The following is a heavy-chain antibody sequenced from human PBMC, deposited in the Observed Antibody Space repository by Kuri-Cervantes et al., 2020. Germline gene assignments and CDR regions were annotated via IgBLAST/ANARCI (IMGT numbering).Heavy chain of an antibody. CDR1: GFTFSSYW. CDR3: ARVRVGSGSSLYPLDY. D-gene: IGHD1-26*01. CDR2: INSDGSST. J-gene: IGHJ4*02. V-gene: IGHV3-74*01. Sequence: ETLSLTCAASGFTFSSYWMHWVRQAPGKGLVWVSRINSDGSSTSYADSVKGRFTISRDNAKNTLYLQMNSLRAEDTAVYYCARVRVGSGSSLYPLDYWGQGTLVTVSS.